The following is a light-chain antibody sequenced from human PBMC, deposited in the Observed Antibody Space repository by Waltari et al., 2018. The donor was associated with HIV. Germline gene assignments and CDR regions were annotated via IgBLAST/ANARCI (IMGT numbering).Light chain of an antibody. J-gene: IGLJ1*01. CDR3: CSYAGNHNYV. CDR1: SSDVGGSNS. V-gene: IGLV2-11*01. CDR2: DDT. Sequence: QSALTQPRSVSGSPGQSVTISCTGTSSDVGGSNSVPWYHHHPGKAPKLIIFDDTARPSGVPDRFSGSKSGSTASLTISGLQAEDETDYYCCSYAGNHNYVFGTGTKVTVL.